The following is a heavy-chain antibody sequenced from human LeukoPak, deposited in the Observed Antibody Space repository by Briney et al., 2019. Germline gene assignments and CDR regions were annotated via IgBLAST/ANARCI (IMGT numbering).Heavy chain of an antibody. CDR2: ISWNSGSI. Sequence: GGSLRLSCAASGFTFDDYAMHWVRQAPGKGLEWVSGISWNSGSIGYADSVKGRFTIPRDNAKNSLYLQMNSLRAEDTALYYCAKAHRLRYFDWLFDYWGQGTLVTVSS. V-gene: IGHV3-9*01. CDR3: AKAHRLRYFDWLFDY. CDR1: GFTFDDYA. D-gene: IGHD3-9*01. J-gene: IGHJ4*02.